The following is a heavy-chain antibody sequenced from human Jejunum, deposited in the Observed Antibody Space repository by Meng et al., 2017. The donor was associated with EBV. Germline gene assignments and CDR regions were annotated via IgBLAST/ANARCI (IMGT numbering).Heavy chain of an antibody. J-gene: IGHJ4*02. CDR2: IYNSEST. V-gene: IGHV4-61*08. Sequence: QVAMKEPGPGLVKPAESLSLPWTDSGGCVSSGGYYWSWIRQPPGKGLEWIEYIYNSESTNYTSSLKSRVTIPADTSKNQFSLRLSSVTAADTAVYYCARDQNGSYFAYWGQGTLVTVSS. CDR3: ARDQNGSYFAY. CDR1: GGCVSSGGYY. D-gene: IGHD1-26*01.